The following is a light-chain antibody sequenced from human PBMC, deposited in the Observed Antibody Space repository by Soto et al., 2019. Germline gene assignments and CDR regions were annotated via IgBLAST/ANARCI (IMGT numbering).Light chain of an antibody. J-gene: IGKJ4*01. CDR1: QSFSNF. V-gene: IGKV1-39*01. Sequence: DIQMTQSPSSLSASVGDRVTLTCRASQSFSNFLNWYQQKPGKAPKVLIYAASSLQRGVPSRFSGSGSGTDFTLTISSLQPEDFATYYCQQLNSYPLTFGGGTKVEIK. CDR3: QQLNSYPLT. CDR2: AAS.